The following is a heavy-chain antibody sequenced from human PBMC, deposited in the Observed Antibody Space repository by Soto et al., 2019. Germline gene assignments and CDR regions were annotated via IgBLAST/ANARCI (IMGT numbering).Heavy chain of an antibody. CDR3: AKDTKVGATTSLLGY. D-gene: IGHD1-26*01. J-gene: IGHJ4*02. V-gene: IGHV3-30*18. Sequence: GGSLRLSCAASGFTFSSYGMHWVRQAPGKGLEWVAVISYDGSNKYYADSVKGRFTISRDNSKNTPYLQMNSLRAEDTAVYYCAKDTKVGATTSLLGYWGQGTLVTVSS. CDR1: GFTFSSYG. CDR2: ISYDGSNK.